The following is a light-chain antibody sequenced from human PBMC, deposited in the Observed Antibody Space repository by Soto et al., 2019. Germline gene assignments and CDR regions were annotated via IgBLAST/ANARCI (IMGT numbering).Light chain of an antibody. J-gene: IGKJ1*01. Sequence: EIVMTQSPATLSVSPGERATLSCRASQSVSSNLAWYQQKPGQAPRLLIYGASTRATGIPARFSGSGSGTEFTLTISSLQSEAFAVYYCQQYNNWPGGTFGQGTKVEIK. CDR1: QSVSSN. CDR2: GAS. CDR3: QQYNNWPGGT. V-gene: IGKV3-15*01.